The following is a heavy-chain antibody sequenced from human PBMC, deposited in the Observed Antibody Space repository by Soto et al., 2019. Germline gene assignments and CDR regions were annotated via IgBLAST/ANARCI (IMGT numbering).Heavy chain of an antibody. D-gene: IGHD6-13*01. CDR3: ARRHSSSSAFDP. CDR2: INAGNGNT. Sequence: ASVKVSCKASGYTFTSYAMHWVRQAPGQRLEWMGWINAGNGNTKYSQKFQGRVTISADKSISTAYLQWSSLKASDTAMYYCARRHSSSSAFDPWGQGALVTVSS. V-gene: IGHV1-3*01. J-gene: IGHJ5*02. CDR1: GYTFTSYA.